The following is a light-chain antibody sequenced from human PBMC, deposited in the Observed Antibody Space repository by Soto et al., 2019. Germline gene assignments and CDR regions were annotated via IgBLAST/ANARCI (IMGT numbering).Light chain of an antibody. CDR1: QSVGRN. Sequence: EIVVTQSPGILSVSPGDRATLSCRASQSVGRNLAWYQQKPGQAPTLLIYAASTRATGLPARFSGSRSGTDFTLTIRSLQSEDFAVYYCQEYSKWPLFTFGPGTRVDIK. V-gene: IGKV3-15*01. CDR2: AAS. CDR3: QEYSKWPLFT. J-gene: IGKJ3*01.